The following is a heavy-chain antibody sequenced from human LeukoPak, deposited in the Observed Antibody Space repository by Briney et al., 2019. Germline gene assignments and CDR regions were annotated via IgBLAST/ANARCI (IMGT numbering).Heavy chain of an antibody. CDR3: ARDNDYGDYPDAFDI. V-gene: IGHV3-30-3*01. Sequence: PGGSLRLSCAASGFTFSSHAMHWVRQAPGKGLEWVAVISYDGSNKYYADSVKGRFTISRDNSKNTLYLQMNSLRAEDTAVYYCARDNDYGDYPDAFDIWGQGTMVTVSS. CDR2: ISYDGSNK. D-gene: IGHD4-17*01. CDR1: GFTFSSHA. J-gene: IGHJ3*02.